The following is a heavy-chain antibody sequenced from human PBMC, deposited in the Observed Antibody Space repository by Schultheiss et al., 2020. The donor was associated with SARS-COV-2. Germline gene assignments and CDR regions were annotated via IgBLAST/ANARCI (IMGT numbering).Heavy chain of an antibody. CDR3: ARARNSSGYFDY. CDR1: GFTFSSNY. J-gene: IGHJ4*02. V-gene: IGHV3-53*01. D-gene: IGHD3-22*01. Sequence: GGSLRLSCAASGFTFSSNYMSWVRQAPGKGLEWVSVIYSGGSTYYADSVKGRFTISRDNSKNTLYLQMNSLRAEDTAVYYCARARNSSGYFDYWGQGTLVTVSS. CDR2: IYSGGST.